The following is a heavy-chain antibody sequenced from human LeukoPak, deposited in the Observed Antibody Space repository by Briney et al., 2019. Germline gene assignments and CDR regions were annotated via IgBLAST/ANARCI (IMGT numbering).Heavy chain of an antibody. V-gene: IGHV3-7*01. D-gene: IGHD6-19*01. Sequence: PGGSLRLSCAASGFTFSSYWMSWVRQAPGKGLEWVANIKQDGSEKYYVDSVKGRFTISRDNAKNSLYLQMNSLRAEDTAVYYCARDRAVAGRSPAYCYYYMDVWGKGTTVTVSS. J-gene: IGHJ6*03. CDR1: GFTFSSYW. CDR3: ARDRAVAGRSPAYCYYYMDV. CDR2: IKQDGSEK.